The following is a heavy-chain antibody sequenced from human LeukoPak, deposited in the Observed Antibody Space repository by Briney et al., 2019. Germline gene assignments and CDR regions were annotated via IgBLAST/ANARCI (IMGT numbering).Heavy chain of an antibody. Sequence: GASVKVSCKASGYTFASYGIGWVRQAPGQGLEGRGCINDYNGITKYAQKLQGRVTMTTDTSTSTAYMELRSMRSDDTAVYYCARVHYDSSGYYPRHFDYWGQGTLVTVSS. CDR3: ARVHYDSSGYYPRHFDY. J-gene: IGHJ4*02. CDR2: INDYNGIT. V-gene: IGHV1-18*01. D-gene: IGHD3-22*01. CDR1: GYTFASYG.